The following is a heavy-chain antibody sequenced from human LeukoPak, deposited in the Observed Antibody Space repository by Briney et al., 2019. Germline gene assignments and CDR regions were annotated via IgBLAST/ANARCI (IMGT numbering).Heavy chain of an antibody. J-gene: IGHJ4*02. CDR3: ASPRRYSGSYYLDY. CDR2: INHSGST. Sequence: ASETLSLTCAVYGGSLSGYYWSWIRQPPGKGLEWIGEINHSGSTNYNPSLKSRVTISVDTSKNQFSLKLSSVTAADTAVYYCASPRRYSGSYYLDYWGQGTLVTVSS. D-gene: IGHD1-26*01. CDR1: GGSLSGYY. V-gene: IGHV4-34*01.